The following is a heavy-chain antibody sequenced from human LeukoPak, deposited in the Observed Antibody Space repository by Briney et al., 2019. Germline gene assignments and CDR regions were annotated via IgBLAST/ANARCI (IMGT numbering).Heavy chain of an antibody. CDR3: ARLGPYSFDY. V-gene: IGHV3-53*01. Sequence: GGSLRLSCAASGFTVSSNYMSWVRQAPGKGLEWVSVIYTGGSTYYADSVKGRFTISRDNSKNTLFLQMDSLRAEDTAVYYCARLGPYSFDYWGQGTLVTVSS. CDR2: IYTGGST. CDR1: GFTVSSNY. J-gene: IGHJ4*02. D-gene: IGHD3-16*01.